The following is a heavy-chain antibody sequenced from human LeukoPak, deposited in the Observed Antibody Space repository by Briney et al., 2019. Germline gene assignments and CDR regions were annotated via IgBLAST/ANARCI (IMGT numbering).Heavy chain of an antibody. CDR1: GGSFIGDY. V-gene: IGHV4-34*01. D-gene: IGHD2-2*01. J-gene: IGHJ6*02. CDR3: ARAYHYQPRDYYYYYGMDV. Sequence: KTSETLSLTCALYGGSFIGDYWSSIRQPPGKGLEWIGEINHSGSTNYNPSLKSRVTISVDTSKNQFSLKLSSVTAADTAVYYCARAYHYQPRDYYYYYGMDVWGQGTTVTVSS. CDR2: INHSGST.